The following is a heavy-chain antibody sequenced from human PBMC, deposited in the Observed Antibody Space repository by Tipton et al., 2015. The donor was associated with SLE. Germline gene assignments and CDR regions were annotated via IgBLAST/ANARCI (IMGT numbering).Heavy chain of an antibody. V-gene: IGHV4-39*01. J-gene: IGHJ4*02. CDR1: GGSISSSSYY. D-gene: IGHD3-10*01. Sequence: TLSLTCTVSGGSISSSSYYWGWIRQPPGKGLEWIGSIYYSGSTYYNPSLKSRVPISVDTSKNQFSLKLSSVTAADTAVYYCASQSGELLWFGELLYYFDYWGQGTLVTVSS. CDR3: ASQSGELLWFGELLYYFDY. CDR2: IYYSGST.